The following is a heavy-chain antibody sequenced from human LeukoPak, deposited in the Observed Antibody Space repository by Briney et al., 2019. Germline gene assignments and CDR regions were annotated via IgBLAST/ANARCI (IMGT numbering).Heavy chain of an antibody. D-gene: IGHD3-3*01. J-gene: IGHJ6*03. V-gene: IGHV3-48*01. CDR3: ARGLTIFGVVIMHYYYMDV. CDR1: GFTFSSYE. CDR2: ISSSSSTI. Sequence: GGSLRLSCAASGFTFSSYEMNWVRQAPGKGLEWVSYISSSSSTIFYADSVKGRFTISRDNAKNSLYLQMNSLRAEDTAVYYCARGLTIFGVVIMHYYYMDVWGKGTTVTVSS.